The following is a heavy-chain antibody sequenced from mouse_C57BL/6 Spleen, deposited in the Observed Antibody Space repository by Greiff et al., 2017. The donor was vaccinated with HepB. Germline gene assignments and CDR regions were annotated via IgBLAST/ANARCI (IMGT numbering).Heavy chain of an antibody. CDR3: ARQGLRFYAMDY. D-gene: IGHD2-2*01. J-gene: IGHJ4*01. CDR2: ISGGGGNT. Sequence: EVKVVESGGGLVKPGGSLKLSCAASGFTFSSYTMSWVRQTPEKRLEWVATISGGGGNTYYPDSVKGRFTISRDNAKNTLYLQMSSLRSEDTALYYCARQGLRFYAMDYWGQGTSVTVSS. CDR1: GFTFSSYT. V-gene: IGHV5-9*01.